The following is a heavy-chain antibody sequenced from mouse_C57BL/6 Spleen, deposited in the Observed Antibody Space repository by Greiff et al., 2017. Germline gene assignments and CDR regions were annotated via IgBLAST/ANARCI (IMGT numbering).Heavy chain of an antibody. D-gene: IGHD2-1*01. V-gene: IGHV1-69*01. CDR1: GYTFTSYW. Sequence: QVQLQQPGAELVMPGASVKLSCKASGYTFTSYWMHWVKQRPGQGLEWIGEIDPSDSYTTYNQKFKGKSTLTVDKSSGTAYMQLSSLKSEDSAVDYWASVYGNCYAMDDWGQGTTVTVSS. CDR2: IDPSDSYT. J-gene: IGHJ4*01. CDR3: ASVYGNCYAMDD.